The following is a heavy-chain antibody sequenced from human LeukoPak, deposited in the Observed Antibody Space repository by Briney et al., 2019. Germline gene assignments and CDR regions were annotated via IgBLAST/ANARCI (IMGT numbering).Heavy chain of an antibody. CDR1: GFTFSSYS. CDR2: ISSSSSTI. CDR3: ARGHYRVDC. D-gene: IGHD3-10*01. Sequence: GGSLRLSCAASGFTFSSYSMNWVRQAPGKGLEWVSYISSSSSTIYYADSVKGRFTISRDNAKNSLYLQMNSLSAEDTAVYYCARGHYRVDCWGQGTLVTVSS. V-gene: IGHV3-48*01. J-gene: IGHJ4*02.